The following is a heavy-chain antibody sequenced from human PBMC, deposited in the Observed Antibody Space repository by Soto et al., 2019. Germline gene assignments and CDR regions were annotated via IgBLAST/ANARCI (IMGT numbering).Heavy chain of an antibody. D-gene: IGHD4-17*01. CDR2: INRRGNP. CDR3: ARRRVGDYGYRYYYLCMDV. Sequence: QVQLQQWGAGLLKPSETLSLTCAVYGGSFSDYYLSWIRQPPGKGLEWVGEINRRGNPNYNPSLTSRVTISVDTSKRLISLKLRSVTAAATAVYFCARRRVGDYGYRYYYLCMDVWGQGTTVTGSS. J-gene: IGHJ6*02. V-gene: IGHV4-34*01. CDR1: GGSFSDYY.